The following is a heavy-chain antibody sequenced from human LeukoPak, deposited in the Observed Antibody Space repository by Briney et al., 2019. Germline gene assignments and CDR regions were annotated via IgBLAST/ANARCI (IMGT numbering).Heavy chain of an antibody. CDR2: MNPNSGNT. Sequence: GASVKVSCKASGYTFTSYDINWVRQATGQGLEWMGWMNPNSGNTGYAQKFQGRVTMTEDTSTDTAYMELSSLRSEDTAVYYCATLAAWPTVVTPLFDYWGQGTLVTVSS. D-gene: IGHD4-17*01. J-gene: IGHJ4*02. CDR1: GYTFTSYD. V-gene: IGHV1-8*01. CDR3: ATLAAWPTVVTPLFDY.